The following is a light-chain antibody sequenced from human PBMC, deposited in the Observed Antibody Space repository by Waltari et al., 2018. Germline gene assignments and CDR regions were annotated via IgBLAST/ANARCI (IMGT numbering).Light chain of an antibody. CDR2: GAS. V-gene: IGKV3-15*01. Sequence: EIVMTQSPATLSVSPGERATLSCRASQSVSSNLAWYQQKPGQAPRLLIYGASTRATGIPARFSGSGSGTEFTLTISSLQSEDFAVYYCQQYNNWRPITFGQGTRLEIK. J-gene: IGKJ5*01. CDR3: QQYNNWRPIT. CDR1: QSVSSN.